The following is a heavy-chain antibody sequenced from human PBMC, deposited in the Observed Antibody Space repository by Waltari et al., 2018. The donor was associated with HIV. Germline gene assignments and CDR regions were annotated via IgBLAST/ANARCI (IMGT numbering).Heavy chain of an antibody. Sequence: QVQLVESGGGAVQPGTSLTLSCAVSGFTFANFGIHWVRQSPGKGLEWLAVFWSDGVEISYADSVKGRFTISKDSSQKTVYLHLTSLRAEDTALYYCARGYSSSRWIPLYHWGRGTLVTVSS. V-gene: IGHV3-33*01. CDR1: GFTFANFG. CDR3: ARGYSSSRWIPLYH. D-gene: IGHD6-6*01. J-gene: IGHJ4*02. CDR2: FWSDGVEI.